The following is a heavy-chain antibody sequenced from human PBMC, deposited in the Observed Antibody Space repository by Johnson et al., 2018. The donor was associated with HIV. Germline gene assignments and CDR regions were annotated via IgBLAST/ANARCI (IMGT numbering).Heavy chain of an antibody. V-gene: IGHV3-30*04. CDR1: GFTFSSYA. Sequence: QVQLVESGGGLVQPGGSLRLSCAASGFTFSSYAMHWVRQAPGKGLEWVAVISYDGSNKYYVDSVKGRFIISRDNSKNTLYLQINSLRGEDTAVYYCAIDMVWGVTAGCAFDIWGQGTMVTVSS. CDR2: ISYDGSNK. J-gene: IGHJ3*02. CDR3: AIDMVWGVTAGCAFDI. D-gene: IGHD3-10*01.